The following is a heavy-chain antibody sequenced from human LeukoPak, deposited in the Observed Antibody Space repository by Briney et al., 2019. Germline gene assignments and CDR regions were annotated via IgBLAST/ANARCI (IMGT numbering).Heavy chain of an antibody. J-gene: IGHJ6*02. CDR3: ARDVGENNWNRPDRYYYYYYGMDV. CDR1: GYTFTDYA. D-gene: IGHD1-20*01. V-gene: IGHV1-2*04. Sequence: ASVKVSCKPSGYTFTDYAINWVRQAPGQGLEWMGWINPNSGGTNYAQKFQGWVTMTRDTSISTAYMELSRLRSDDTAVYYCARDVGENNWNRPDRYYYYYYGMDVWGQGTTVTVSS. CDR2: INPNSGGT.